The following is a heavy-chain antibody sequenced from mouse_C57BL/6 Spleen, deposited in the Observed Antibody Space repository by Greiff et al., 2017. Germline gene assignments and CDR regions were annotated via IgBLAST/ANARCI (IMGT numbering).Heavy chain of an antibody. V-gene: IGHV3-6*01. D-gene: IGHD2-2*01. Sequence: EVKLQESGPGLVKPSQSLSLTCSVTGYSITSGYYWNWIRQFPGNKLEWMGYISYDGSNNYNPSLKNRISITRDTSKNQSFLKLNSVTTEDTATYYCAKEGGYGYYFDYWGQGTTLTVSS. CDR1: GYSITSGYY. CDR2: ISYDGSN. J-gene: IGHJ2*01. CDR3: AKEGGYGYYFDY.